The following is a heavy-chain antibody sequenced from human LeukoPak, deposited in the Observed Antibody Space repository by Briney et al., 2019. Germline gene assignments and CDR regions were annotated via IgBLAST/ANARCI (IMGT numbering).Heavy chain of an antibody. Sequence: PGGSLRLSCAASGFTFSSYGMHWVRQAPGKGLEWVAVISYDGSNKYYADSVKGRFTISRDNSKNTLYLQMNSLRAEDTAVYYCANDFASYSPFDYWGQGTLVTVSS. V-gene: IGHV3-30*18. CDR2: ISYDGSNK. J-gene: IGHJ4*02. D-gene: IGHD2-15*01. CDR3: ANDFASYSPFDY. CDR1: GFTFSSYG.